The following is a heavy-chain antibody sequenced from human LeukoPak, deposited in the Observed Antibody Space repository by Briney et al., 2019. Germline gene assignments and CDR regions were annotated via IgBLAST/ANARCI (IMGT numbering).Heavy chain of an antibody. D-gene: IGHD2-2*01. Sequence: GGSLRLSCAASGFDFNTFKMNWVRQAPGKGLEWVSRIGSSGRTTYYADSVKGRFTISRDNANNSLYLQMNSLGAEDTAVYYCARADCSSASCFAVFDHWGQGALVTVSS. CDR2: IGSSGRTT. V-gene: IGHV3-48*03. J-gene: IGHJ4*02. CDR3: ARADCSSASCFAVFDH. CDR1: GFDFNTFK.